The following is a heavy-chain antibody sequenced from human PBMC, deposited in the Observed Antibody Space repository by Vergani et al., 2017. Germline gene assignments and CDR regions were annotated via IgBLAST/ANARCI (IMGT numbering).Heavy chain of an antibody. V-gene: IGHV4-34*01. J-gene: IGHJ4*02. CDR2: INHSGST. D-gene: IGHD6-6*01. CDR1: GGSFSGYY. CDR3: ARGTDSSSSSVGVDY. Sequence: QVQLQQWGAGLLKPSETLSLTCAVYGGSFSGYYWSWIRQPPGKGLEWIGEINHSGSTNYNPSLKSRVTISVDTSKKQFSLKLSSVTAADTAVYYCARGTDSSSSSVGVDYWGQGTLVTVSS.